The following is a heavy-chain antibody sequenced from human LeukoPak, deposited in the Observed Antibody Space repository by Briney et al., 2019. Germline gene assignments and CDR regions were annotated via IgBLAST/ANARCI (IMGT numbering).Heavy chain of an antibody. CDR2: ISSSSSYI. CDR3: ARDAFAYYYDSSGYCDY. Sequence: GGSLRLSCAASGFTFSHYYMTWVRQAPGKGLEWVSSISSSSSYIYYADSVKGRFTISRDNAKNSLYLQMNSLRAKDTAVYYCARDAFAYYYDSSGYCDYWGQGTLVTVSS. J-gene: IGHJ4*02. D-gene: IGHD3-22*01. CDR1: GFTFSHYY. V-gene: IGHV3-21*01.